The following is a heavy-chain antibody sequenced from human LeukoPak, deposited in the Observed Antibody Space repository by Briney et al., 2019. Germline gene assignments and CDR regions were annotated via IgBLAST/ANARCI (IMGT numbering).Heavy chain of an antibody. Sequence: PSETLSLTCTVSGGSISISNYYWGWIRQPPGKGLEWIGSMSYSGRTYYNPSLKTRVTVSLDTSKNQFSLNLISVTAADTAVYYYARSPQGTATTANWLDPWGQGTLVTVSS. D-gene: IGHD4-17*01. CDR1: GGSISISNYY. V-gene: IGHV4-39*07. CDR3: ARSPQGTATTANWLDP. J-gene: IGHJ5*02. CDR2: MSYSGRT.